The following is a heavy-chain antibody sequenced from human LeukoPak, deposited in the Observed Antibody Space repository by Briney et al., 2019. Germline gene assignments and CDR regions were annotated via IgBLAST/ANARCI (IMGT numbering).Heavy chain of an antibody. D-gene: IGHD2-21*01. CDR1: GLNFRKYW. Sequence: GGSLRLSCEVSGLNFRKYWMTWVRQAPGKGLEWVASISEDGSREWYVDSVKGRFTVSRDNAKNALYLQVNSLRVDDTAVYYCTRDYSNARDYWGQGTMVTVSS. J-gene: IGHJ4*02. V-gene: IGHV3-7*01. CDR3: TRDYSNARDY. CDR2: ISEDGSRE.